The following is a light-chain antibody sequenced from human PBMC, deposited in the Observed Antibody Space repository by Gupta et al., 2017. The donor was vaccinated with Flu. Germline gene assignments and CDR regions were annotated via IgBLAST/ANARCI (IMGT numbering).Light chain of an antibody. Sequence: DIQMTQPPSTMSALVGDRVTITCRASQSVSSWLAWYQQKLGKAPKLLIYRASSLQSGVPSRFSGSGSGTEFTLTISSLQPDDFATYYCQHYNGFSGSFGQGTKLEIK. V-gene: IGKV1-5*03. CDR3: QHYNGFSGS. CDR1: QSVSSW. CDR2: RAS. J-gene: IGKJ2*03.